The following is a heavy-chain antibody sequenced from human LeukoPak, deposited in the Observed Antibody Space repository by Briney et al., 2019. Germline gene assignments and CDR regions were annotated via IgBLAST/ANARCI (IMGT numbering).Heavy chain of an antibody. Sequence: GGSLRLSCAASGFTFSSYGMHWVRQAPGKGLEWVAVIWYDGSNKYYADFVKGRFTISRDNSKNTLYLQMNSLRAEDTAVYYCAKDPSYCSSTSCSGYMDVWGKGTTVTVSS. CDR3: AKDPSYCSSTSCSGYMDV. CDR1: GFTFSSYG. D-gene: IGHD2-2*01. V-gene: IGHV3-33*06. J-gene: IGHJ6*03. CDR2: IWYDGSNK.